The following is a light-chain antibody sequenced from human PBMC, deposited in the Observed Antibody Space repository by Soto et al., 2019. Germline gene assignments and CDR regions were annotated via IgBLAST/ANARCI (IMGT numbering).Light chain of an antibody. J-gene: IGKJ1*01. CDR2: AAS. Sequence: AIRMTQSPSSFSASTGDRVTITCRASQGISSYLAWYQQKPGKAPKLLIYAASTLQSGVPSRFSGSGSGTDFTLTISCLQSEDFETYYCQQYYSYHRKFCQGTKVNIX. V-gene: IGKV1-8*01. CDR3: QQYYSYHRK. CDR1: QGISSY.